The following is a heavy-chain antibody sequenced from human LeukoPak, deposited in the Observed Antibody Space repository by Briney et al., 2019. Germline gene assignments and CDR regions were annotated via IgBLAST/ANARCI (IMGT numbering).Heavy chain of an antibody. V-gene: IGHV1-24*01. CDR3: ATTGSGNYYYYYMDV. D-gene: IGHD3-10*01. J-gene: IGHJ6*03. Sequence: GASVKVFCKVSGYTLTELSMHWVRQAPGKGLEWMGGFDPEDGETIYAQKFQGRVTMTEDTSTDTAYMELSSLRSEDTAVYYCATTGSGNYYYYYMDVWGKGTTVAVSS. CDR1: GYTLTELS. CDR2: FDPEDGET.